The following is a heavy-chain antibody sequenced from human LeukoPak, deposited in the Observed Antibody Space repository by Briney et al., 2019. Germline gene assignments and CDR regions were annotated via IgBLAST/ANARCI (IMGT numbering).Heavy chain of an antibody. V-gene: IGHV3-15*07. CDR3: ARGIGDCYFDY. D-gene: IGHD2-21*02. CDR2: IKSKADGETA. CDR1: GFIFNDAW. J-gene: IGHJ4*02. Sequence: PGGSLRLSCTASGFIFNDAWMFWVRQAPGKGLEWVGRIKSKADGETADYAVPVKGRFTISRDDSKNTQYLQMNSLRAEDTAVYYCARGIGDCYFDYWGQGTLVTVSS.